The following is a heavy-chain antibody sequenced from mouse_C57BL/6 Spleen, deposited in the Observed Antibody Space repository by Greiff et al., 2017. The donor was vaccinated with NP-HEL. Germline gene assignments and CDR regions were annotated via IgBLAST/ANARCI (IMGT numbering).Heavy chain of an antibody. V-gene: IGHV1-69*01. D-gene: IGHD2-3*01. CDR3: ARNDGYYPYWYFDV. CDR1: GYTFTSYW. Sequence: QVQLQQPGAELVMPGASVKLSCKASGYTFTSYWMHWVKQRPGQGLEWIGEIDPSDSYTNYNQKCKGKSTLTVEKSSTTSYMQLSSLTSEDSAVYYCARNDGYYPYWYFDVWGTGTTVTVSS. CDR2: IDPSDSYT. J-gene: IGHJ1*03.